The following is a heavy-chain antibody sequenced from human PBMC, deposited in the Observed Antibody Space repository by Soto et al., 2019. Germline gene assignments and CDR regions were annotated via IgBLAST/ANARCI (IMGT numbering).Heavy chain of an antibody. CDR1: GFTFSNAW. CDR3: TTGASSGYYSYYYYYGMDV. J-gene: IGHJ6*02. CDR2: IKSKTDGGTT. Sequence: GGSLRLSCAASGFTFSNAWMSWVRQAPGKGLEWVGRIKSKTDGGTTDYAAPVKGRFTISRDDSKNTLYLQMNSLKTEDTAVYYCTTGASSGYYSYYYYYGMDVWGQGTTVTVSS. V-gene: IGHV3-15*01. D-gene: IGHD3-22*01.